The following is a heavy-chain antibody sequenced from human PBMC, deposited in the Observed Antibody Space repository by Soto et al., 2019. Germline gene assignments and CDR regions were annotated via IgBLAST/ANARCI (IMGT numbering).Heavy chain of an antibody. CDR1: GWSISSYY. J-gene: IGHJ4*02. D-gene: IGHD5-12*01. V-gene: IGHV4-59*08. CDR2: IYYRTKP. Sequence: QVQLQESGPGLVKPSETLSLTCTVSGWSISSYYWSWIRQPPGKGLEWIGYIYYRTKPNYNPSLKGRVTISQDTSKNQFSLKLSSVTAADTAVYYCARHYGDSYDNLDCCRQGPLVTLSS. CDR3: ARHYGDSYDNLDC.